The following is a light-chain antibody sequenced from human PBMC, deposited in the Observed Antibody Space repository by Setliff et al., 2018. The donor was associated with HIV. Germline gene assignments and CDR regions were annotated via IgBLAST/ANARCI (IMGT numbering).Light chain of an antibody. V-gene: IGLV2-14*01. CDR2: DVS. CDR1: SSDVGGYDY. Sequence: QSVLTQPASVSGSPGQSIAISCTGTSSDVGGYDYVSWFQQHPGKAPKLMIYDVSKRPSGVSNRFSGSKSDNTAPLTISGLQAEDEADYFCSSYTGISTYVFGTGTKVTVL. CDR3: SSYTGISTYV. J-gene: IGLJ1*01.